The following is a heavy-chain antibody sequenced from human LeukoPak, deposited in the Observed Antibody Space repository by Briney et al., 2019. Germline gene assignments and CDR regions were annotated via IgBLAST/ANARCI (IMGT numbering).Heavy chain of an antibody. V-gene: IGHV1-18*01. J-gene: IGHJ6*03. CDR2: ISAYNGNT. D-gene: IGHD1-7*01. CDR3: ATTPPVADYYYYMDV. CDR1: GYTFTSYG. Sequence: ASVKVSCKASGYTFTSYGISWVRQAPGQGLEWMGWISAYNGNTNYAQKFQGRVTMTEDTSTDTAYMELSSLRSEDAAVYYCATTPPVADYYYYMDVWGKGTTVTVS.